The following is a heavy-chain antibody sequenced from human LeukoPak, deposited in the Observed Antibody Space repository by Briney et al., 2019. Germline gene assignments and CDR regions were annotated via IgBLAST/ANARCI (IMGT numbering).Heavy chain of an antibody. CDR1: GYTFTSYG. Sequence: SVKVSCKASGYTFTSYGISWVRQAPGQGLEWMGRIIPILGIANYAQKFQGRVTITADKSTSTAYMELSSLRSEDTAVYYCAILQQLAYGVDYWGQGTLVTVSS. V-gene: IGHV1-69*04. CDR3: AILQQLAYGVDY. J-gene: IGHJ4*02. D-gene: IGHD6-13*01. CDR2: IIPILGIA.